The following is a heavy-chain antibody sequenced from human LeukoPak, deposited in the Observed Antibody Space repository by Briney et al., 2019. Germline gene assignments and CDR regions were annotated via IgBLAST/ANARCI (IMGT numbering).Heavy chain of an antibody. Sequence: GGSLRLSCVASGFSFTNYAMSWVRQAPARGPEWVSSIRGGGETFYADSVKGRSTLSRDSSKNTLYLQMNSLRAEDAAVYYCAKGVYTYGSMLLGFDDWGQGTLVTVSS. CDR3: AKGVYTYGSMLLGFDD. D-gene: IGHD5-18*01. CDR1: GFSFTNYA. V-gene: IGHV3-23*01. CDR2: IRGGGET. J-gene: IGHJ4*02.